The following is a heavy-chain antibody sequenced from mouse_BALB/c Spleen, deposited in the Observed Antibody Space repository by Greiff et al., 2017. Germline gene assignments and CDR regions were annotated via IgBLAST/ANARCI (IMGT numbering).Heavy chain of an antibody. V-gene: IGHV1-69*02. Sequence: QVQLQQPGAELVRPGASVKLSCKASGYTFTSYWINWVKQRPGQGLEWIGNIYPSDSYTNYNQKFKDKATLTVDKSSSTAYMQLSSPTSEDSAVYYCTRWSMITTRYFDYWGQGTTLTVSS. CDR3: TRWSMITTRYFDY. J-gene: IGHJ2*01. D-gene: IGHD2-4*01. CDR1: GYTFTSYW. CDR2: IYPSDSYT.